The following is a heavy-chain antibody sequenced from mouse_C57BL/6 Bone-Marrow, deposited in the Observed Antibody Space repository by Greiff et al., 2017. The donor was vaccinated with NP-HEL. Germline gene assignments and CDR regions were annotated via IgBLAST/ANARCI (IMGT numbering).Heavy chain of an antibody. Sequence: EVKLMESGAELVRPGASVKLSCTASGFNIKDDYMHWVKQRPEQGLEWIGWIDPENGDTEYASKFQGKATITADTSSNTAYLQLSSLTSEDTAVYYCTTDGYYSFAYWGQGTLVTVSA. V-gene: IGHV14-4*01. D-gene: IGHD2-3*01. J-gene: IGHJ3*01. CDR3: TTDGYYSFAY. CDR2: IDPENGDT. CDR1: GFNIKDDY.